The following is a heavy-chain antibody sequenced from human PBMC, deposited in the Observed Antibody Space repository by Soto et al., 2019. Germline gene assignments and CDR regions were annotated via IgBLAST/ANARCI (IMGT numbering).Heavy chain of an antibody. V-gene: IGHV3-66*01. CDR1: GFTVSSNY. CDR2: IYSGGST. CDR3: ARDVSDYGDYRPYYYYGMDV. J-gene: IGHJ6*02. Sequence: EVQLVESGGGLVQPGGSLRLSCAASGFTVSSNYMSWVRQAPGKGLEWVSVIYSGGSTYYADSVKGRFTISRDNSMNTLYLQMNSLRAEDMAVYYCARDVSDYGDYRPYYYYGMDVWGQGTTVTVSS. D-gene: IGHD4-17*01.